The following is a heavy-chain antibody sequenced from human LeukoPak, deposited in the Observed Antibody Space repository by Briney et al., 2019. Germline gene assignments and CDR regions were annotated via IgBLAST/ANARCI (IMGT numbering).Heavy chain of an antibody. D-gene: IGHD1-26*01. CDR2: IGIGGSTT. J-gene: IGHJ4*02. CDR1: GFTFSTHG. CDR3: ARLVGASDY. V-gene: IGHV3-23*01. Sequence: PGGSLRLSCTASGFTFSTHGMSWVRQAPGKGPEWVSSIGIGGSTTYYADSVKGRFTISRDNSKNTLYLQMNSLRAEDTAVYYCARLVGASDYWGQGTLVTVSS.